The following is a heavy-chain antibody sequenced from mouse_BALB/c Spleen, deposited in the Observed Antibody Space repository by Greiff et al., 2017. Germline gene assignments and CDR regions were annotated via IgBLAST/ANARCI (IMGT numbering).Heavy chain of an antibody. V-gene: IGHV5-6-5*01. CDR1: GFTFSSYA. Sequence: EVKLMESGGGLVKPGGSLKLSCAASGFTFSSYAMSWVRQTPEKRLEWVASISSGGSTYYPDSVKGRFTISRDNARNILYLQMSSLRSEDTAMYYCARGHDYDVDWFAYWGQGTLVTVSA. J-gene: IGHJ3*01. CDR2: ISSGGST. D-gene: IGHD2-4*01. CDR3: ARGHDYDVDWFAY.